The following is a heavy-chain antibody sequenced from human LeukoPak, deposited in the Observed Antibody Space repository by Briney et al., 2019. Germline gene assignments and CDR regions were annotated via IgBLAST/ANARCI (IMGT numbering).Heavy chain of an antibody. CDR3: AKGKRYPDY. J-gene: IGHJ4*02. D-gene: IGHD1-1*01. CDR2: ISGSGGST. Sequence: GGSLRLSCAASGFTFSSYAMSWVRQAPGKGLEWVSAISGSGGSTYYADSVKGRFTISRDNAKNSLYLQMDSLRVEDTAVYYCAKGKRYPDYWGQGTLVTVSS. V-gene: IGHV3-23*01. CDR1: GFTFSSYA.